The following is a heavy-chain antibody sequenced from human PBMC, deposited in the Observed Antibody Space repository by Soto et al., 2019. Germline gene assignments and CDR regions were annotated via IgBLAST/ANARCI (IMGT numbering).Heavy chain of an antibody. CDR2: INPSGGST. CDR1: GYTFTSYY. D-gene: IGHD6-13*01. J-gene: IGHJ4*02. CDR3: AREVFGVPYSSSSHPPFDY. V-gene: IGHV1-46*01. Sequence: ASVKVSCKASGYTFTSYYMHWVRQAPGQGLEWIGIINPSGGSTSYAEKFQGRVTMTRDTSTSTVYMELSSLRSEDTAVYYCAREVFGVPYSSSSHPPFDYWGQGTLVTVSS.